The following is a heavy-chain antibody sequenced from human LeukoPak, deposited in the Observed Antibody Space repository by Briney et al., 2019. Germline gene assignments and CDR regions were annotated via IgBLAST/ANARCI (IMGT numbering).Heavy chain of an antibody. Sequence: SETLSLTCTVSGASISDYYWSWIRQPPGKGLEWIGYVYYSGSTNYNPSLKSRVTISLDTSKKQFSLKLSSVTAADTAVYYCASGRYSYGPEHWGQGTLVTVSS. J-gene: IGHJ1*01. D-gene: IGHD5-18*01. CDR2: VYYSGST. V-gene: IGHV4-59*01. CDR3: ASGRYSYGPEH. CDR1: GASISDYY.